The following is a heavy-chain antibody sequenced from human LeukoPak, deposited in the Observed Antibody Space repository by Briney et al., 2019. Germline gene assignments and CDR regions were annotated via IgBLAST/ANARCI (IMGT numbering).Heavy chain of an antibody. CDR3: ARDISRVYDSSGWNFDY. J-gene: IGHJ4*02. CDR2: ISSSSSYI. CDR1: GFTFSSYS. D-gene: IGHD3-22*01. V-gene: IGHV3-21*01. Sequence: GGSLRLSCAASGFTFSSYSMNWVRQAPGKGLEWVSSISSSSSYIYHADSVKGRFTISGDNAKNSLYLQMNSLRAEDTAVYYCARDISRVYDSSGWNFDYWGQGTLVTVSS.